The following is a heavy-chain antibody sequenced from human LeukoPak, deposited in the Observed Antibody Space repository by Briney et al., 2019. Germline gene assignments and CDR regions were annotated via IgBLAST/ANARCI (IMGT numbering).Heavy chain of an antibody. CDR2: INTYNGNT. J-gene: IGHJ5*02. V-gene: IGHV1-18*01. Sequence: ASVKVSCKASGYIFTSYGISWVRQAPGQGLEWMGWINTYNGNTKYAQKAQGRVTMTTDTSTSTAYMELRSLRSDDTAVYYCARDLVHHRLLATSYNWFDPWGQGTLVTVSS. CDR1: GYIFTSYG. D-gene: IGHD3-9*01. CDR3: ARDLVHHRLLATSYNWFDP.